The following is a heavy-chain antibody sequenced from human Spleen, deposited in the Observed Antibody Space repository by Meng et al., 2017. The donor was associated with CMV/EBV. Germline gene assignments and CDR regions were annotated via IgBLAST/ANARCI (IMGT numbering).Heavy chain of an antibody. CDR2: IYYSGST. J-gene: IGHJ4*02. V-gene: IGHV4-39*01. D-gene: IGHD5-24*01. CDR1: GYSISSSSYY. CDR3: ARHILRDGYSKQRSGNFDY. Sequence: SETLSLTCTVSGYSISSSSYYWGWIRQPPGKGLEWIGSIYYSGSTYYNPSLKSRVTISVDTSKNQFSLKLSSVTAADTAVYYCARHILRDGYSKQRSGNFDYWGQGTLVTVSS.